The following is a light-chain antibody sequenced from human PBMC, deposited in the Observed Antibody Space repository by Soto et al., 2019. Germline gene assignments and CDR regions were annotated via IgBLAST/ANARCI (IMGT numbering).Light chain of an antibody. CDR2: DAS. J-gene: IGKJ1*01. Sequence: EIVVTKSPATLSLKPGERATLSCRASQSVSGAYLAWYQQKPGQAPRLLIYDASSRATGIPDRFSGSGSETDFTLTISSLQPEDFATYSCQHSTTWTFGQGTKVDI. CDR1: QSVSGAY. V-gene: IGKV3D-20*02. CDR3: QHSTTWT.